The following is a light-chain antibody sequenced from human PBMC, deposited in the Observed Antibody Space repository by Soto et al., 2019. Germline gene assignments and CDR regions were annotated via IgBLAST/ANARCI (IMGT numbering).Light chain of an antibody. CDR2: DVS. CDR3: ISYSSSSTYV. CDR1: SSDVGGYDY. V-gene: IGLV2-14*01. Sequence: QSLLPQPPSVSVSPGQSITISCPGTSSDVGGYDYVSWYQQPPGKAPKLIIYDVSDRPSGVSSRFSGSKSGNTASLTISGLQDEDEADYYCISYSSSSTYVFGTGTKVTVL. J-gene: IGLJ1*01.